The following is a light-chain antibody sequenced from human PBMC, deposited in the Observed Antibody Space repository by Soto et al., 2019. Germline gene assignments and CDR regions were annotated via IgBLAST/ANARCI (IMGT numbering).Light chain of an antibody. V-gene: IGLV2-14*03. CDR3: SSYTSSSTFV. CDR2: DVS. CDR1: SSDIGNYNS. Sequence: QSALPQPASVSGSPGQSITISCTGTSSDIGNYNSVSWYHHHPGKAPKLIIFDVSNRPSGVSNRFSGSKSGNTASLTISGLQAEDETDYYCSSYTSSSTFVFGTGTKLTVL. J-gene: IGLJ1*01.